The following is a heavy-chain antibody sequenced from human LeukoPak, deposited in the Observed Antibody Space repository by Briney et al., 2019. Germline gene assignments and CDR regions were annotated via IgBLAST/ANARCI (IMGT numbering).Heavy chain of an antibody. J-gene: IGHJ3*02. V-gene: IGHV4-59*01. CDR2: IYYSGST. Sequence: PSETLSLTCTVSGGSISSYYWSWIRQPPGKGLEWIGYIYYSGSTNYNPSLKSRVTISVDTSKNQFSLKLSSVTAADTAVYYCARDARGAFDIWDQGTMVTVSS. CDR1: GGSISSYY. CDR3: ARDARGAFDI.